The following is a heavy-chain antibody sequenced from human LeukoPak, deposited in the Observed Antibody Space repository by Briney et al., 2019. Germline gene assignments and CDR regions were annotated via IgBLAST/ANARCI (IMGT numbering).Heavy chain of an antibody. V-gene: IGHV4-59*02. CDR2: IYHTGST. CDR3: ASRKLGNDY. Sequence: SETLSLTCTISGGSVSDYYWSWIRQSPGKGLEWIGYIYHTGSTSYSPSLKSRVTISADTSQNQFSLKLSSVTAADTAVYYCASRKLGNDYWGQGTLVTVPS. J-gene: IGHJ4*02. D-gene: IGHD7-27*01. CDR1: GGSVSDYY.